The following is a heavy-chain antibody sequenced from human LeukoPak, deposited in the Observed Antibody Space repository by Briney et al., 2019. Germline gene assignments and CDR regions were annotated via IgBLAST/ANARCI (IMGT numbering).Heavy chain of an antibody. CDR1: GFTVSSNY. V-gene: IGHV3-53*04. Sequence: GGSLRLYCAASGFTVSSNYMSWVRQAPGKGLEWVSVIYSGGSTYYADSVKGRFTISRHNSKNTLYLQMNSLRAEDTAVYYCARDLRGSYAADAFDIWGQGTMVTVTS. J-gene: IGHJ3*02. CDR2: IYSGGST. CDR3: ARDLRGSYAADAFDI. D-gene: IGHD1-26*01.